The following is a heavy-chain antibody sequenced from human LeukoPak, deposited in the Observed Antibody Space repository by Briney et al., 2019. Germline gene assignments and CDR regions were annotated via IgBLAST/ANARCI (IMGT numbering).Heavy chain of an antibody. CDR1: GGSFSGYY. CDR2: INHSGST. J-gene: IGHJ5*02. V-gene: IGHV4-34*01. D-gene: IGHD2-2*01. CDR3: ARGMSRGCSSTSCPRVSWFDP. Sequence: SETLSLTCAVYGGSFSGYYWSWIRQPPGKGLEWIGEINHSGSTNYNPSLKSRVTISVDTSKNQFSLKLGSVTAADTAVYYCARGMSRGCSSTSCPRVSWFDPWGQGTLVTVSS.